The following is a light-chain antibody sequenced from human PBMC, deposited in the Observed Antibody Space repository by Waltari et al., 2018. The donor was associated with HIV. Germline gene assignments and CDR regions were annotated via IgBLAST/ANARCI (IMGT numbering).Light chain of an antibody. CDR1: RLADKF. V-gene: IGLV3-1*01. Sequence: TQPPSVSVSSGQTAPITCSGERLADKFPCWYKKKPGQPPILLVSHNSRRPSGVPERFSASKSANPATLTIRGAQPLDESEYFCQAWDANRVIFGGGTTLTVL. J-gene: IGLJ2*01. CDR3: QAWDANRVI. CDR2: HNS.